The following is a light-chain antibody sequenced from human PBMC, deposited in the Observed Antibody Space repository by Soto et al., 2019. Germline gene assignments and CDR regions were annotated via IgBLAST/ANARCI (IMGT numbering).Light chain of an antibody. J-gene: IGKJ1*01. CDR2: WAS. V-gene: IGKV4-1*01. CDR3: QQYYRIPRT. CDR1: QRLLYSSNNNNN. Sequence: DIVMTQSPDSLAVSLGQGASISCKSSQRLLYSSNNNNNLAWYQQKPGQPPKLLIYWASTRESGVPDRFSGSGSRTDLTRSIRSLQAEDVAVYYCQQYYRIPRTFGQGTRGDIK.